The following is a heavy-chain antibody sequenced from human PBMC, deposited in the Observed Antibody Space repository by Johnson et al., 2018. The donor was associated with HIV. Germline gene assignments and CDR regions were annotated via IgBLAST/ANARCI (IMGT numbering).Heavy chain of an antibody. D-gene: IGHD2-15*01. V-gene: IGHV3-30*03. CDR1: GFTFSSYG. CDR3: ARAKDAAYPYDAFDV. J-gene: IGHJ3*01. Sequence: VQLVESGGGVVQPGRSLRLSCAASGFTFSSYGMHWVRQAPGKGLECVAVISYDGSNKYYADSVKGRFTISRDNSKNTLYLQMDSLGAEDTAMYYCARAKDAAYPYDAFDVWGHGTMVIVSA. CDR2: ISYDGSNK.